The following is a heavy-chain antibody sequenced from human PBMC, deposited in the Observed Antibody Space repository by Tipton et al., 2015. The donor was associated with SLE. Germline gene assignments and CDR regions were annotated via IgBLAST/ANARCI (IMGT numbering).Heavy chain of an antibody. D-gene: IGHD5-12*01. CDR2: IYYSGST. V-gene: IGHV4-59*01. CDR1: GGSISSYY. J-gene: IGHJ4*02. Sequence: TLSLTCTVSGGSISSYYWSWIRQPPGKGLEWIGDIYYSGSTNYNPSLKSRVTISEDKSKNQFSLKLTSVTAAITAVYYCARGGVGGSAYFDSCGPGTLGTASS. CDR3: ARGGVGGSAYFDS.